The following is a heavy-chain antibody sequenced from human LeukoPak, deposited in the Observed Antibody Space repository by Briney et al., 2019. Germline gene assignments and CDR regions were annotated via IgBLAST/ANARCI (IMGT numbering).Heavy chain of an antibody. D-gene: IGHD4-17*01. CDR3: ARDLTGGTTVTTFFSSWFDP. V-gene: IGHV1-46*01. Sequence: ASVRVSCKASGYTFTSYYMHWVRQAPGQGLEWMGIINPSGGSTSYAQKFQGRVTMTRDMSTSTVYMELSSLRSEDTAVYYCARDLTGGTTVTTFFSSWFDPWGQGTLVTVSP. J-gene: IGHJ5*02. CDR1: GYTFTSYY. CDR2: INPSGGST.